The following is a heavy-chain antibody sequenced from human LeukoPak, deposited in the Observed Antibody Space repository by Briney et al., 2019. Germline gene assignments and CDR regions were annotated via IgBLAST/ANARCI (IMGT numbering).Heavy chain of an antibody. CDR2: INPNSGGT. V-gene: IGHV1-2*02. J-gene: IGHJ5*02. CDR1: GYTFTGYY. Sequence: ASVKVSCKASGYTFTGYYMHWVRQAPGQGLEWMGWINPNSGGTNYAQKFQGRVTMTRDTSISTAYMELSRLRSDDTAVYYCARGSCSSTCCYRGAWFAPWGQGTPVTVSS. D-gene: IGHD2-2*01. CDR3: ARGSCSSTCCYRGAWFAP.